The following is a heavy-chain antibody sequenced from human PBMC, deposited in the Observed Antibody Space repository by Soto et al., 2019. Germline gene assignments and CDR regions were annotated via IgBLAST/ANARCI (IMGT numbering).Heavy chain of an antibody. CDR1: GGSISSYY. J-gene: IGHJ4*02. D-gene: IGHD1-1*01. Sequence: QVQLQASGPGLVKPSDTLSLTCTVSGGSISSYYWSWIRQPPGKGLGWIGYIYYSGSTNGYPSLTREVTISVDTPKLPSPLSLSSVTAADTAGYFCTRRYGYTVDYWGQGTLVSVSS. V-gene: IGHV4-59*08. CDR3: TRRYGYTVDY. CDR2: IYYSGST.